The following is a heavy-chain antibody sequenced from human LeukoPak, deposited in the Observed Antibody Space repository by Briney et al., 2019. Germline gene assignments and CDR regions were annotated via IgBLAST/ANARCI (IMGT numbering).Heavy chain of an antibody. J-gene: IGHJ5*02. D-gene: IGHD2-2*01. CDR1: GFTFSSYG. CDR2: ISYDGSNK. CDR3: AKDGVPAAIYWFDP. Sequence: GRSPRLSCAASGFTFSSYGMHWVRQAPGKGLEWVAVISYDGSNKYYADSVKGRFTISRDNSKNTLYLQMNSLRAEDTAVYYCAKDGVPAAIYWFDPWGQGTLVTVSS. V-gene: IGHV3-30*18.